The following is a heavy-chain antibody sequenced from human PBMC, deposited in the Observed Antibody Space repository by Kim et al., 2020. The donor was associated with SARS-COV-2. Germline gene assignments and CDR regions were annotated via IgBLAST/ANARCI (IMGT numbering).Heavy chain of an antibody. CDR3: ASSLPPLYYYDSSGYYYNWFDP. CDR2: MNPNSGNT. CDR1: GYTFTSYD. J-gene: IGHJ5*02. Sequence: ASVKVSCKASGYTFTSYDINWVRQATGQGLEWMGWMNPNSGNTGYAQKFQGRVTMTRNTSISTAYMELSSLRSEDTAVYYCASSLPPLYYYDSSGYYYNWFDPWGQGTLVTVSS. D-gene: IGHD3-22*01. V-gene: IGHV1-8*01.